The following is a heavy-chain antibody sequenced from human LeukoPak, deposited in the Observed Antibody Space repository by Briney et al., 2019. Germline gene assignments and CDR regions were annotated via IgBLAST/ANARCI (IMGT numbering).Heavy chain of an antibody. Sequence: SETLSLTCNVSGVSINIYYWSWLRQTPGKGLEWIGRSHGSGSTNYNPSLKNRVTISIDKSKNHLSLSLRSVTAADTALYFCARDGGYDSGVFDFWGQGTLVTVSS. CDR3: ARDGGYDSGVFDF. V-gene: IGHV4-4*07. J-gene: IGHJ4*02. D-gene: IGHD3-22*01. CDR2: SHGSGST. CDR1: GVSINIYY.